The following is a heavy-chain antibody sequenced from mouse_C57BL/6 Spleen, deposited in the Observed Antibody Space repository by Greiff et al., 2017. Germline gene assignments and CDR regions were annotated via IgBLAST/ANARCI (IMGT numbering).Heavy chain of an antibody. D-gene: IGHD2-1*01. J-gene: IGHJ4*01. CDR3: ARCSTPYYYAMDY. V-gene: IGHV14-2*01. CDR1: GFNIKDYY. Sequence: VQLKESGAELVKPGASVKLSCTASGFNIKDYYMHWVKQRTEQGLEWIGRIDPEDGETKYAPKFQGKATITADTSSNTAYLQLSSLTSDDTAVYYCARCSTPYYYAMDYWGQGTSVTVSS. CDR2: IDPEDGET.